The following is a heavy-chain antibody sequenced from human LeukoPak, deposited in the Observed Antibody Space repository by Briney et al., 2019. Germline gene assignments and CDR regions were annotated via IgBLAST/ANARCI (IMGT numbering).Heavy chain of an antibody. CDR2: IYYSGST. CDR1: GGSISSYY. Sequence: SETLSLTCTVSGGSISSYYWSWIRQPPGKGLEWIGYIYYSGSTNYNPSLKSRVTISVDTSKNQFSLKLSSVTAADTAVYYCARTGIAAAGTIWWYFDLWGRGTLVTVSS. CDR3: ARTGIAAAGTIWWYFDL. V-gene: IGHV4-59*01. D-gene: IGHD6-13*01. J-gene: IGHJ2*01.